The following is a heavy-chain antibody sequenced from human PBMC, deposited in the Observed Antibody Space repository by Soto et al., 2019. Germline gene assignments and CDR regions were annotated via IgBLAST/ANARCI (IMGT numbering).Heavy chain of an antibody. Sequence: QVELVQSGAEVKKPGSSVKVSCQASEDTFRNYAISWVRQAPGQGLEWMGWIIPIFGTANYAQKFQGRVTITADTSANTVYLALSSLRSEATAVYYCASTKYDSSAYYYWYLGLWCRGTMVTVSS. J-gene: IGHJ2*01. D-gene: IGHD3-22*01. CDR3: ASTKYDSSAYYYWYLGL. CDR2: IIPIFGTA. CDR1: EDTFRNYA. V-gene: IGHV1-69*06.